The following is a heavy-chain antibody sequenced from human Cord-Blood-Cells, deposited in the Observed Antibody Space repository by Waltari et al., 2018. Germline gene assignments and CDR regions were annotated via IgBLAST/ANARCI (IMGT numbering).Heavy chain of an antibody. CDR1: GYTFTLHY. D-gene: IGHD6-6*01. Sequence: QVQLVQSGAEVQNPAASVRVSCTASGYTFTLHYMPSVRQAPGQGREWMGIINPSGGSTSYAQKFQGRVTMTRDTSTSTVYMELSSLRSEDTAVYYCARQLVSSAFDIWGQGTMVTVSS. CDR2: INPSGGST. CDR3: ARQLVSSAFDI. V-gene: IGHV1-46*01. J-gene: IGHJ3*02.